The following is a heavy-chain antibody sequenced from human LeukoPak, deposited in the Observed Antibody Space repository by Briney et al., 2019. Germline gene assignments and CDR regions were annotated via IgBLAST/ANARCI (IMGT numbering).Heavy chain of an antibody. V-gene: IGHV4-61*02. J-gene: IGHJ5*02. CDR2: IYTSGST. CDR1: GGSISSGSYY. CDR3: AREEGPYSSSWYHWFDP. Sequence: SETLSLTCTVSGGSISSGSYYWSWIRQPAGKGLEWIGRIYTSGSTNYNPSLKSRVTISVDTSKNQFSLKLSSVTAADTAVYYCAREEGPYSSSWYHWFDPWGQGTLVTVSS. D-gene: IGHD6-13*01.